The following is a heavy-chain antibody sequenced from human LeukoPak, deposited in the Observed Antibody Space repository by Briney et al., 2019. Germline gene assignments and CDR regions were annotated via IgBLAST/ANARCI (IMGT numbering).Heavy chain of an antibody. J-gene: IGHJ4*02. Sequence: SETLSLTCAVYGGSFSGYYWSWIRQPPGKGLEWIGEINHSGSTNYNPPLKSRVTISVDTSKNQFSLKLSSVTAADTAVYYCARENLDCSGGSCYSLIDYWGQGTLVTVSS. CDR1: GGSFSGYY. V-gene: IGHV4-34*01. CDR2: INHSGST. CDR3: ARENLDCSGGSCYSLIDY. D-gene: IGHD2-15*01.